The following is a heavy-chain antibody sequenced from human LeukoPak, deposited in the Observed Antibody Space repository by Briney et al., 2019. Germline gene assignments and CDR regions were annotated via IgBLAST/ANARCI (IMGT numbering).Heavy chain of an antibody. D-gene: IGHD2-21*01. CDR2: IYYSGST. J-gene: IGHJ4*02. V-gene: IGHV4-59*01. Sequence: SETLSLTCTVSGGSISSYYWSWIRQPPGKGLEWIGYIYYSGSTNYNPSLKSRVTISVDTSKNQFSLKLSSVTAADTALYYCARGLLFDYWGQGTLVTVSS. CDR1: GGSISSYY. CDR3: ARGLLFDY.